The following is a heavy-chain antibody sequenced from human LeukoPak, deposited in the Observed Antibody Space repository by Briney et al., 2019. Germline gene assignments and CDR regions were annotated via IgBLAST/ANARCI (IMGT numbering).Heavy chain of an antibody. CDR3: ARVARIVVVPAAMH. CDR1: GGSISSYY. CDR2: IYTSGST. D-gene: IGHD2-2*01. V-gene: IGHV4-4*07. J-gene: IGHJ4*02. Sequence: PSETLSLTCTVSGGSISSYYWSWIRQPAGKGLEWIGRIYTSGSTNYNPSLKSRVTISVDTSKNQFSLKLSSVTAADTAVYYCARVARIVVVPAAMHWGQGTLVTVSS.